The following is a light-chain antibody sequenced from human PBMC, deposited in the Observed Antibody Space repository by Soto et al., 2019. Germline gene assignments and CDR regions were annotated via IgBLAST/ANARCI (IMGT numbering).Light chain of an antibody. CDR2: DAS. CDR1: QSVSSY. J-gene: IGKJ5*01. V-gene: IGKV3-11*01. Sequence: IMLSIYRAAVSFAANEVATLSCRARQSVSSYLAWYQQKPGQAPRLLIYDASNRATGIPARFSGGGSGTDFTLSISILEPEDFTVYHCQLPGIWLPTFGEGTRLEIK. CDR3: QLPGIWLPT.